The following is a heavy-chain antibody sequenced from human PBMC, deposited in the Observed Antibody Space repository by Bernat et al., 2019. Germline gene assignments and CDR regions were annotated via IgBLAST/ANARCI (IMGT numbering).Heavy chain of an antibody. CDR3: ARDRYSYGQRNLYGFDV. CDR2: INHSGST. D-gene: IGHD5-18*01. CDR1: GGSFSGYY. Sequence: QVQLQQWGAGLLKPSETLSLTCAVYGGSFSGYYWSWIRQPPGKGLEWIGEINHSGSTNYNPSLKSRVTISVDTSKNQFSLKLSSVTAADTAVYYCARDRYSYGQRNLYGFDVWGQGTTVTVSS. V-gene: IGHV4-34*01. J-gene: IGHJ6*02.